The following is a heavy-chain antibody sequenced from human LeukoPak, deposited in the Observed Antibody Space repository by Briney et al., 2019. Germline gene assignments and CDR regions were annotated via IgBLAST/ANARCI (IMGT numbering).Heavy chain of an antibody. CDR1: GDSISSYY. CDR2: IYYSGST. D-gene: IGHD4-17*01. CDR3: ARFPYGDYVVGLDY. V-gene: IGHV4-59*01. Sequence: PSETLSLTCTVSGDSISSYYWSWIRQPPGKGLGWIGYIYYSGSTNYNPSLKSRVTISVDTSKNQFSLKLSSVTAADTAVYYCARFPYGDYVVGLDYWGQGTLVTVSS. J-gene: IGHJ4*02.